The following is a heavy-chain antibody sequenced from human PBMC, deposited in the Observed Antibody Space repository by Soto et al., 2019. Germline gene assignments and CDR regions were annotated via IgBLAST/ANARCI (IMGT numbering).Heavy chain of an antibody. D-gene: IGHD6-13*01. CDR2: INPNSGGT. V-gene: IGHV1-2*02. Sequence: QVPLVQSGAEVKKPGASVKVSCKASGYTFTGYYMHWVRQAPGQGLEWMGWINPNSGGTNYAQKFQGRVTMTRDTSISTAYMELSRLRSDDTAVYYCARQGGWMEQQLVTGYYGMDVWGQGTTVTVSS. J-gene: IGHJ6*02. CDR1: GYTFTGYY. CDR3: ARQGGWMEQQLVTGYYGMDV.